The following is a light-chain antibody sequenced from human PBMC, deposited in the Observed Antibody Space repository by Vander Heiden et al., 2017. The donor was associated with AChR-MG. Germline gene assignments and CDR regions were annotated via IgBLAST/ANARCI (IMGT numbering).Light chain of an antibody. V-gene: IGKV1-12*01. CDR2: AAS. CDR1: RGISSW. CDR3: RQANNFLPIT. J-gene: IGKJ5*01. Sequence: DIQMPQSPSSVSASVGHRVTITCRASRGISSWLAWYQQKPGKAAKLLIYAASSLQSGVPSRFSSGGSGTDFTLTISSLQPEDFATYYCRQANNFLPITFGEGTRLEIK.